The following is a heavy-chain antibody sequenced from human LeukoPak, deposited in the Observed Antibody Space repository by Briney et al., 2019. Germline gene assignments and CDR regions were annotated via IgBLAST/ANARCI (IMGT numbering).Heavy chain of an antibody. D-gene: IGHD3-9*01. J-gene: IGHJ4*02. CDR2: ITGSGTNR. CDR3: VIWGDYDVLTGYYVPDY. CDR1: GCTFSNYA. Sequence: PGGSLRLSCVVSGCTFSNYAMSWVRQAPGKGLEWVSAITGSGTNRYYADSLKGRFTTSRDNSKNTVFLQMNSLRHEDTAIYYCVIWGDYDVLTGYYVPDYWGQGTLVTVAS. V-gene: IGHV3-23*01.